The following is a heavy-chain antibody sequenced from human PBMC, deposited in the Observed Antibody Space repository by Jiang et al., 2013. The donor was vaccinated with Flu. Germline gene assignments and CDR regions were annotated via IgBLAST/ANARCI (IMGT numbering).Heavy chain of an antibody. CDR1: GNDLSDYW. Sequence: GAEVKKPGESLKIFCKASGNDLSDYWIAWVRQMPGKGLEWMGIIRPRDSDTRYSPSFQGPVTISADKSTSTAYLQWSSLKASDTAMYYCARRSLTRTAGGFDYWGQGTLVTVSP. CDR2: IRPRDSDT. V-gene: IGHV5-51*01. CDR3: ARRSLTRTAGGFDY. J-gene: IGHJ4*02.